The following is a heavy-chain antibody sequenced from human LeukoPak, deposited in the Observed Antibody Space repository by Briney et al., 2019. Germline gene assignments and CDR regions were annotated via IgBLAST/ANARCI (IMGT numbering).Heavy chain of an antibody. CDR1: GFTFSSHW. Sequence: QAGGSLRLSCAASGFTFSSHWMTWIRQAPGKGLEWVASIKKDVDEKYYVDSVKGRFTISRDNAKNSLYLRMNSLRVEDTAVYYCARAPPIVGAAYYFDYWGQGTLVTVSS. V-gene: IGHV3-7*01. J-gene: IGHJ4*02. D-gene: IGHD1-26*01. CDR2: IKKDVDEK. CDR3: ARAPPIVGAAYYFDY.